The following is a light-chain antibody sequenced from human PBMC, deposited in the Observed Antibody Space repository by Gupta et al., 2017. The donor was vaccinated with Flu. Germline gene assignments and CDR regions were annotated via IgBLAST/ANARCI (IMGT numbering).Light chain of an antibody. CDR2: QDS. CDR3: QAWDSSTVV. V-gene: IGLV3-1*01. Sequence: SYELTQPPSVSVYPGQTASITCSGDKLGDKYACWYQQKPGQSTVLVIYQDSKRPSGFPGRFSGSNAGNTATLTISETQAMYEADYYRQAWDSSTVVFGGGTKLTVL. CDR1: KLGDKY. J-gene: IGLJ2*01.